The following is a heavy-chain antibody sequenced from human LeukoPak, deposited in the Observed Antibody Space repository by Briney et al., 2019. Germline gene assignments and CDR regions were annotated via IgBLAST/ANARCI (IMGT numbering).Heavy chain of an antibody. D-gene: IGHD4-23*01. V-gene: IGHV4-59*01. Sequence: TASETLSLTCSVSGASIGSYYWNWIRQPPGKGLEWIGYVYFSGSTNYSPSLKSRVTISVDTSKNHISLKLRSVTAADTALYYCATGEQYGGGDVFDIWGQGTMVSVSS. J-gene: IGHJ3*02. CDR1: GASIGSYY. CDR3: ATGEQYGGGDVFDI. CDR2: VYFSGST.